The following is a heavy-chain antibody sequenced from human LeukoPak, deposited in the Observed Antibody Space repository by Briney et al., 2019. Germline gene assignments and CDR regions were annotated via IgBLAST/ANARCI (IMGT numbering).Heavy chain of an antibody. CDR1: GYTFTGYH. Sequence: ASVKVSCKASGYTFTGYHMHWVRQAPGQGLEWMGWINPNSGGTNYAQKFQGRVTMTRDTSISTAYMELSRLRSDDTAVYYCAREGIAAAGGYYFDYWGQGTLVTVSS. CDR2: INPNSGGT. J-gene: IGHJ4*02. CDR3: AREGIAAAGGYYFDY. V-gene: IGHV1-2*02. D-gene: IGHD6-13*01.